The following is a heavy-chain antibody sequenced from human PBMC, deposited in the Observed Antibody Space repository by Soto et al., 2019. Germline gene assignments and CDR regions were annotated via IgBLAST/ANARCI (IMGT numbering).Heavy chain of an antibody. D-gene: IGHD6-13*01. J-gene: IGHJ4*02. CDR3: AKDAVYQAELCG. CDR1: GFTFSSYA. CDR2: ISGSGGST. V-gene: IGHV3-23*01. Sequence: EVPLFESGGGLVQPGGSLRLSCAASGFTFSSYAMSWVRQAPGKGLEWVSAISGSGGSTYYADSVKGRFTISRYNSKNTLYLQMNSVRAEDTAVYYCAKDAVYQAELCGWGQGTLVTVSS.